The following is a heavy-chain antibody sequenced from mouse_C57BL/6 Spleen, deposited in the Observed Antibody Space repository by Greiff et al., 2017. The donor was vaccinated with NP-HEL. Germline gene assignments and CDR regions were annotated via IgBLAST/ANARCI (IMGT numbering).Heavy chain of an antibody. J-gene: IGHJ4*01. CDR2: IHPNSGST. CDR3: ARPYYDCYAIGY. Sequence: VQLQQPGAELVKPGASVKLSCKASGYTFTSYWMHWVKQRPGQGLEWIGMIHPNSGSTNYNEKFKSKATLTVDKSSSTAYMQLSSLTSEDSAVYYCARPYYDCYAIGYWGQGNSVTVSS. V-gene: IGHV1-64*01. D-gene: IGHD2-10*01. CDR1: GYTFTSYW.